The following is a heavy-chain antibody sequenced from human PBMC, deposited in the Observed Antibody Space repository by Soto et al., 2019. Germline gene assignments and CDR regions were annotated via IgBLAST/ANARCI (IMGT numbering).Heavy chain of an antibody. Sequence: PSETLSLTCAVYGGSFSGYYWSWIRQPPGKGLEWIGEINHSGSTNYNPSLKSRVTISVDTSKNQFSLKLSSVTAADTAVYYCAQTGGYYYDSSGTWGQGTLVTVSS. CDR2: INHSGST. J-gene: IGHJ5*02. CDR3: AQTGGYYYDSSGT. CDR1: GGSFSGYY. D-gene: IGHD3-22*01. V-gene: IGHV4-34*01.